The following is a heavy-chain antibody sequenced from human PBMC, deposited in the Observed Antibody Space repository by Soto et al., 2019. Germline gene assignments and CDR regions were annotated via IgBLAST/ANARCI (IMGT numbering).Heavy chain of an antibody. D-gene: IGHD4-4*01. CDR2: IIPIFGTA. Sequence: SVKVSCKASGGTFSSYAISWVRQAPGQGLEWMGGIIPIFGTANYAQKFQGRVTITADESTSTAYMELSSLRSEDTAVYYCARDSSNYGNWFDPWGQGTLVTVSS. CDR1: GGTFSSYA. CDR3: ARDSSNYGNWFDP. V-gene: IGHV1-69*13. J-gene: IGHJ5*02.